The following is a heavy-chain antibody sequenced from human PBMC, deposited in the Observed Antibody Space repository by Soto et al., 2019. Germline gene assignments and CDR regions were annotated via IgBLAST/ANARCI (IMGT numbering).Heavy chain of an antibody. V-gene: IGHV4-4*07. D-gene: IGHD1-26*01. J-gene: IGHJ4*02. CDR2: VYTSGSN. CDR1: GSSISGYY. Sequence: QVQLQESGPGLVKASETLSLTCSVSGSSISGYYWNWVRQSAGKGLEWLGRVYTSGSNKYNPSLKSRVALSADTSGNSLTLTLRAVTAADTAVYFCARGRPMMGAKTFFDYWGPGTLVTVSS. CDR3: ARGRPMMGAKTFFDY.